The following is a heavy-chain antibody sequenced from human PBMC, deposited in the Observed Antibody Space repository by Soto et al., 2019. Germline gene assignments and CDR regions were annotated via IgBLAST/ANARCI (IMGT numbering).Heavy chain of an antibody. CDR3: ARVSSGWYPDAFDI. D-gene: IGHD6-19*01. CDR1: GGSISSYY. CDR2: IYTSGST. V-gene: IGHV4-4*07. J-gene: IGHJ3*02. Sequence: PSETLSLTCTVSGGSISSYYWSWIRQPAGKGLEWIGRIYTSGSTNYNPFLKSRVTMSVDTSKNQFSLKLSSVTAADTAVYYCARVSSGWYPDAFDIWGQGTMVTVSS.